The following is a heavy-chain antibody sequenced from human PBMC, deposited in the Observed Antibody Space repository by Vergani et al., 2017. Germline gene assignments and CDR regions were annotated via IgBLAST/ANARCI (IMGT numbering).Heavy chain of an antibody. D-gene: IGHD2-2*01. Sequence: QVQLVQSGAEVKKPGASVKVSCKASGYTFTSYGISWVRQAPGQGLEWMGWISAYNGNTNYAQRFQGRVTITADESTTTAYMELTSLTSEDSAIYYCARDGGSGVEVPAAIRYYYYYMDVWGEGTTVTVSS. J-gene: IGHJ6*03. CDR1: GYTFTSYG. CDR3: ARDGGSGVEVPAAIRYYYYYMDV. CDR2: ISAYNGNT. V-gene: IGHV1-18*04.